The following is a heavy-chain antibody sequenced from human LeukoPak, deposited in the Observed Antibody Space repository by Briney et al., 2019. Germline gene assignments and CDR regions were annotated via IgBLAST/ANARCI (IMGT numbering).Heavy chain of an antibody. CDR2: INPNSGGT. CDR1: GSTFTGYD. CDR3: ARCDPSSRCHACDL. V-gene: IGHV1-2*02. J-gene: IGHJ3*01. D-gene: IGHD6-13*01. Sequence: ASVKVSCKASGSTFTGYDMSWVRQAPGQGLEWMGGINPNSGGTNYAPKFQGRVTMTRDTSTSTAYMELSRLRSYDPAVYYCARCDPSSRCHACDLWGQGTMLTVSS.